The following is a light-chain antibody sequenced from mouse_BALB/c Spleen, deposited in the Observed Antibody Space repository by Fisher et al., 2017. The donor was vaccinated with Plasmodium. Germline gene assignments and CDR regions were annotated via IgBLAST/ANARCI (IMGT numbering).Light chain of an antibody. CDR1: QSISNY. Sequence: DIVLTQTTATLSVTPGDRVSLSCRASQSISNYLHWYQQKSHGSPRLLISYSSQSISGIPSRFSGNGSGTDFTLSINSVETEDFGMYFCQQSNSWPLTFGAGTKLELK. CDR2: YSS. V-gene: IGKV5-45*01. J-gene: IGKJ5*01. CDR3: QQSNSWPLT.